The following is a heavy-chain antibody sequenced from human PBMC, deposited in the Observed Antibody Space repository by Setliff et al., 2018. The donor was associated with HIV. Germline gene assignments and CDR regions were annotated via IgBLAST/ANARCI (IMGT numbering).Heavy chain of an antibody. J-gene: IGHJ4*02. CDR2: INPNTGDT. Sequence: ASVKVSCKASGYTFNAYYIHWVRQAPGQGLEWMGRINPNTGDTNFAQMFQDRDTMTRDTSIATAYMELKRLKSDDTAVYYCARVSEFFASGSYYNPYFDLWGQGTLVTVSS. V-gene: IGHV1-2*06. CDR1: GYTFNAYY. CDR3: ARVSEFFASGSYYNPYFDL. D-gene: IGHD3-10*01.